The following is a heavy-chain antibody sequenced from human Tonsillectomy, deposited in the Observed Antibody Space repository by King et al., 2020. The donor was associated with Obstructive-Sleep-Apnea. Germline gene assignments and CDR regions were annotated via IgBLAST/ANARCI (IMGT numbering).Heavy chain of an antibody. CDR3: ANCPKGYYYYGMDV. V-gene: IGHV3-30*02. J-gene: IGHJ6*02. CDR2: IRYDGSNK. Sequence: QVQLVESGGGVVQPGGSLRLSCAASGFTFSSYGMHWVRQAPGKGLEWVAFIRYDGSNKYYADSVKGRFTISRDNSKNTLYLQMNSLRAEDTAVYYWANCPKGYYYYGMDVWGQGTTVTVSS. CDR1: GFTFSSYG.